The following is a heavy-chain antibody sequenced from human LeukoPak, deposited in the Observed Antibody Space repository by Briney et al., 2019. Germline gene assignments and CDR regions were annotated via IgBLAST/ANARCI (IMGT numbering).Heavy chain of an antibody. CDR3: ARDQEVVIAIPHAFDI. J-gene: IGHJ3*02. CDR2: ISSSSSYI. CDR1: GFTFSSYS. Sequence: GGSLRLSCAASGFTFSSYSMNWVRQAPGKGLEWVSSISSSSSYIYYADSVKGGFTISRDNAKNSLYLQMNSLRAEDTAVYYCARDQEVVIAIPHAFDIWGQGTMVTVSS. V-gene: IGHV3-21*01. D-gene: IGHD2-21*01.